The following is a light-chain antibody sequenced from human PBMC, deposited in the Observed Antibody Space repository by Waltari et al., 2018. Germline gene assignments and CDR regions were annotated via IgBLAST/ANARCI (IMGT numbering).Light chain of an antibody. V-gene: IGLV3-21*03. CDR1: NIGSKR. CDR3: QVWDSSSDHPV. CDR2: DDS. Sequence: YLLPQPPSVSVAPGKTARITFGGNNIGSKRRQWYQQKPGQAPVLVVYDDSDRPSGIPERFSGSNSGNTATLTISRVEAGDEADYYCQVWDSSSDHPVFGGGTKLTVL. J-gene: IGLJ3*02.